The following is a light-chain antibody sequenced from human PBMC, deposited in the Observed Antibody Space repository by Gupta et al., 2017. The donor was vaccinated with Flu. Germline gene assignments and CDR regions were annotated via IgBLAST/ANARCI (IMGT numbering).Light chain of an antibody. V-gene: IGLV3-9*01. Sequence: SYELTQPLSASVALGQTARIPCGGDNVGIRDVHWYQQKPGQAPVLVIHRNTDRPSGIPERFSGSKSGNTATLTISGAQVGDEADFYCQVWDSSTEVFGGGTKLTGL. CDR1: NVGIRD. J-gene: IGLJ3*02. CDR2: RNT. CDR3: QVWDSSTEV.